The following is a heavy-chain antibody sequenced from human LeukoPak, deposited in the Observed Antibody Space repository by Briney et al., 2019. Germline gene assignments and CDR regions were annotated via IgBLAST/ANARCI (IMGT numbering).Heavy chain of an antibody. Sequence: PGGSLRLSCAASGFTFSSYGMHWVRQAPGKGLEWVAVIWYDGSNKYYADSVKGRFTISRDNSKNTLYLQMNSLRAEDTAVYYCARDGLRAAGTHFDYWGQGTLVTASS. V-gene: IGHV3-33*01. D-gene: IGHD6-13*01. CDR1: GFTFSSYG. CDR3: ARDGLRAAGTHFDY. CDR2: IWYDGSNK. J-gene: IGHJ4*02.